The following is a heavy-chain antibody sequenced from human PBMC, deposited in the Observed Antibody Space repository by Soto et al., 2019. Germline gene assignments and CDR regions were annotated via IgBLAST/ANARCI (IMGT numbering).Heavy chain of an antibody. J-gene: IGHJ6*02. CDR2: ISYDGSNK. D-gene: IGHD5-18*01. CDR3: ARDALDTAMADPLTFFYYYGMDV. V-gene: IGHV3-30-3*01. CDR1: GFTFSSYA. Sequence: GGSLRLSCAASGFTFSSYAMHWVRQAPGKGLEWVAVISYDGSNKYYADSVKGRFTISRDNSKNTLYLQMNSLRAEDTAVYYCARDALDTAMADPLTFFYYYGMDVWGQGTTVTVSS.